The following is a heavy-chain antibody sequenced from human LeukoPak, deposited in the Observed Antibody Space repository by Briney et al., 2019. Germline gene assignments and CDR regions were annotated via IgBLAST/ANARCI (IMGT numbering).Heavy chain of an antibody. CDR3: ARDQNIVAYYYYGMDV. J-gene: IGHJ6*02. D-gene: IGHD2/OR15-2a*01. Sequence: GGSLRLSCAASGFTFSSYAMHWVRQAPGKGLEWVAVISYDGSNKYYVDSVKGRFTMSKDNSKNTLYLQMNSLRAEDTAVYYCARDQNIVAYYYYGMDVWGQGTTVTVS. CDR2: ISYDGSNK. V-gene: IGHV3-30-3*01. CDR1: GFTFSSYA.